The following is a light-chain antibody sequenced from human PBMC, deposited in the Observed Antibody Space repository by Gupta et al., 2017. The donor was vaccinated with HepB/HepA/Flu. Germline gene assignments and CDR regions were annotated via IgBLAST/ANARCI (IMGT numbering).Light chain of an antibody. V-gene: IGKV3-11*01. J-gene: IGKJ4*01. CDR2: DTF. Sequence: EIVLTQSPATLSLSPGERATLSCRASQSVNNYLGWYQQKPGQAPRLLIYDTFNRATGVPARFSGSGSGTDFTLTISSLEPEDFAVYYCQHRINWPLTFGGGTKVEIK. CDR3: QHRINWPLT. CDR1: QSVNNY.